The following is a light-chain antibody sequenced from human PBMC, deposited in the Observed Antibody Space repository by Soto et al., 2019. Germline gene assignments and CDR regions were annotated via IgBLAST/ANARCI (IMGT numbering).Light chain of an antibody. V-gene: IGKV3-11*01. CDR2: GAS. J-gene: IGKJ4*01. Sequence: EIVLTQSPATLSLSPGEGAALSCRASQSVGRFLAWYQQKPGQAPRLLIYGASNRATGIPTRFSGSGSGTDFTLTISSLEAEDFALYYCHQRSTWPLTFGGGTKVEIK. CDR1: QSVGRF. CDR3: HQRSTWPLT.